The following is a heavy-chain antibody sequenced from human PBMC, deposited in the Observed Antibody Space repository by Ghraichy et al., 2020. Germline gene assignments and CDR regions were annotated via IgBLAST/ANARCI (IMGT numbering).Heavy chain of an antibody. D-gene: IGHD2-2*02. V-gene: IGHV3-21*01. CDR1: GFTFSTYA. CDR2: ISTSGNHI. CDR3: ARDGGYCSGTACYTGFDC. J-gene: IGHJ4*02. Sequence: GGSLRLSCAASGFTFSTYAMNWVRQAPGKGLEWVSSISTSGNHIYYADSVKGRFTISRDNAHNSLYLQMNSLRAEDTAVYYCARDGGYCSGTACYTGFDCWGQGSLVTVSS.